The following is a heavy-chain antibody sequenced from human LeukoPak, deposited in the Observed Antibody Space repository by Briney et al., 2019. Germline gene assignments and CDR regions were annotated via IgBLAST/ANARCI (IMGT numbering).Heavy chain of an antibody. CDR3: ARPGGSYDELDY. D-gene: IGHD1-26*01. CDR2: IYHTGST. CDR1: GGSISSGLYS. V-gene: IGHV4-30-2*01. J-gene: IGHJ4*02. Sequence: SETLSLTCDVSGGSISSGLYSWSWIRQPLGKGLEWIGYIYHTGSTYYNPSLKSRVTISVDTSKNQFSLKLSSVTAADTAVYYCARPGGSYDELDYWGQGTLVAVSS.